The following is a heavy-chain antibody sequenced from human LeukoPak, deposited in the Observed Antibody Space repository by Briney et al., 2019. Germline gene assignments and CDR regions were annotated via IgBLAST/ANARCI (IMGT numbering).Heavy chain of an antibody. J-gene: IGHJ5*02. D-gene: IGHD2-2*01. CDR1: GYTFTGYY. CDR3: ARDFWDAGYCSSTSCEKIGFDP. V-gene: IGHV1-2*02. CDR2: INPNSGGT. Sequence: ASVKVSCKASGYTFTGYYMHWVRQAPGQGLEWMGWINPNSGGTNYAQKFQGRVTMTTDTSTSTAYMELRSLRSDDTAVYYCARDFWDAGYCSSTSCEKIGFDPWGQGTLVTVSS.